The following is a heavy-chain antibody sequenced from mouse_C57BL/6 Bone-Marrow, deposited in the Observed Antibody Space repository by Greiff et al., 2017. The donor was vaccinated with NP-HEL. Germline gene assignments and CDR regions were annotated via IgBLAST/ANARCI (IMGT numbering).Heavy chain of an antibody. V-gene: IGHV5-17*01. CDR1: GFTFSDYG. Sequence: EVQGVESGGGLVKPGGSLKLSCAASGFTFSDYGMHWVRQAPEKGLEWVAYISSGSSTIYYVATVKGRFTISRDKTKNTLFLRMTSLRSEDTAMYYCARRLRRYYAMDYWGQGTSVTVSS. CDR2: ISSGSSTI. J-gene: IGHJ4*01. CDR3: ARRLRRYYAMDY. D-gene: IGHD2-4*01.